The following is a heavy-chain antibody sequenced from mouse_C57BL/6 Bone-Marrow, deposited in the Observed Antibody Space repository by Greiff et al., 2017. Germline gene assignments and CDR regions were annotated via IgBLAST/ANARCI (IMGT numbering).Heavy chain of an antibody. CDR1: GFNIKDDY. D-gene: IGHD2-2*01. J-gene: IGHJ2*01. Sequence: EVQLQQSGAELVRPGASVKLSCTASGFNIKDDYMHWVKQRPEQGLEWIGWIDPENGDTESPSKFQGKAIITADTSTNTAYLQLNSLTSEDAAVYYCTARGSYGCFDFWGQGTTLTVSS. CDR2: IDPENGDT. CDR3: TARGSYGCFDF. V-gene: IGHV14-4*01.